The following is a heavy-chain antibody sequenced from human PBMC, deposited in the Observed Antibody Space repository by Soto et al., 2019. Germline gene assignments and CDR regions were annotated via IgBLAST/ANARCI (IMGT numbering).Heavy chain of an antibody. CDR1: GYTFTSYG. Sequence: ASVKVSCKASGYTFTSYGISWVRQAPGQGLEWMGWISAYNGNTNYAQKLQGRVTMTTDTSTSTAYMELRSLRSDDTAVYYCARDLGDFVVVPAATEDAFDIRGQGTMVTVSS. CDR3: ARDLGDFVVVPAATEDAFDI. CDR2: ISAYNGNT. D-gene: IGHD2-2*01. V-gene: IGHV1-18*01. J-gene: IGHJ3*02.